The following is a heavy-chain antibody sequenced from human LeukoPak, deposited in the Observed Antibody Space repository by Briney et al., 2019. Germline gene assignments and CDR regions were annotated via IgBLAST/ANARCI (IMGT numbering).Heavy chain of an antibody. D-gene: IGHD1-26*01. CDR3: ASGGVVGPSTYWFYDL. CDR1: GLTFSRYT. Sequence: GGSLRLSCAASGLTFSRYTMNWVRQAPGKGLEWVANIRQDGNEKYYVDSVKGRFTISRDNAKNSLYLQMNSLRAEDTAVYYCASGGVVGPSTYWFYDLWGRGTRVTVSS. CDR2: IRQDGNEK. V-gene: IGHV3-7*01. J-gene: IGHJ2*01.